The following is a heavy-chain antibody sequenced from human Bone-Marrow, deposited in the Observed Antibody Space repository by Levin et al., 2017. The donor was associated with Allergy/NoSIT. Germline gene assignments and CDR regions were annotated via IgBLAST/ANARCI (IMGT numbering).Heavy chain of an antibody. CDR3: ARHGKMATGENFFDF. D-gene: IGHD5-24*01. CDR2: IYPYDSDT. V-gene: IGHV5-51*01. J-gene: IGHJ4*02. Sequence: GESLKISCRASGYSFSSYWIGWVRQMPGKGLEWMGIIYPYDSDTKYSQSFQGQVTISADESTSTAYLQWRSLRASDSAMYYCARHGKMATGENFFDFWGQGTLITVSS. CDR1: GYSFSSYW.